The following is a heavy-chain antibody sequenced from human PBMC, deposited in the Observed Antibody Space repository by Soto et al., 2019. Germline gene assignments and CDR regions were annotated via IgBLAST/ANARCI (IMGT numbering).Heavy chain of an antibody. CDR1: GFSLSTSGVG. CDR3: ARILPGTGVHFGY. CDR2: IFWGDDK. D-gene: IGHD2-8*02. J-gene: IGHJ4*02. Sequence: QITLKQSVPTLVKPTQTLTLTCSFSGFSLSTSGVGVGWIRQPPEKALEWLALIFWGDDKRYSPSLKSRLIITNDTYKYRVVLTLTTMDPVDPATYYCARILPGTGVHFGYWGQGALVNVSS. V-gene: IGHV2-5*02.